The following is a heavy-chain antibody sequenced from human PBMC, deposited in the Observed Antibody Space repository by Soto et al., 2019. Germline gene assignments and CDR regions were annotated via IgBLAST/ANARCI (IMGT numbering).Heavy chain of an antibody. CDR2: ISHDGSKK. J-gene: IGHJ5*02. CDR3: AKDKGPYYDFWSGQRWFDP. CDR1: GFTFSTHG. D-gene: IGHD3-3*01. V-gene: IGHV3-30*18. Sequence: QVQLVESGGGVVHPGTSLRLSCAASGFTFSTHGMHWVRQAPGNGPDLVAVISHDGSKKYYVESVEGRFSISRDNSKSIVHLQMNNVRTEDTAVYYCAKDKGPYYDFWSGQRWFDPWGQGTLVTFSS.